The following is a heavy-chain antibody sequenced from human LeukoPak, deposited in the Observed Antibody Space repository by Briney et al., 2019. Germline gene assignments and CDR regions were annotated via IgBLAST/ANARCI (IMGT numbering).Heavy chain of an antibody. CDR1: GFTFSNYG. V-gene: IGHV3-30*02. D-gene: IGHD1-26*01. J-gene: IGHJ3*02. CDR3: AKDFRRWELLNDAFDI. Sequence: GGSLRLSCAASGFTFSNYGMHWVRQAPGKGLEWVSFIRYDGSDKYYADSVQGRFTISRDNSKNTLYLKMNSLRAEDTAVYYCAKDFRRWELLNDAFDIWGQGTMVTVSS. CDR2: IRYDGSDK.